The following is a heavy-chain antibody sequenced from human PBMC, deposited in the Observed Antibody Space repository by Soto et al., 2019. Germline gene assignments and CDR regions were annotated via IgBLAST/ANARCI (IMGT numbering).Heavy chain of an antibody. CDR2: IYSGGST. V-gene: IGHV3-66*01. D-gene: IGHD1-26*01. CDR3: AATNRFDYYGMDV. CDR1: GLTVSSNY. Sequence: GGSLRLSCAASGLTVSSNYMSWVRRAPGKGLAWVSVIYSGGSTYYADSVKGRFTISRDNSRNTLYLQMNSLRAEDTAVYYCAATNRFDYYGMDVWGQGTTVTVSS. J-gene: IGHJ6*02.